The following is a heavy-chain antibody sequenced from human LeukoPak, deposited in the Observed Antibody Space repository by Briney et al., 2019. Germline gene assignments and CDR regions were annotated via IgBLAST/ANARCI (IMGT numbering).Heavy chain of an antibody. J-gene: IGHJ3*01. V-gene: IGHV1-18*01. CDR2: INTYTGKA. D-gene: IGHD5-24*01. CDR1: GYTFSGYG. Sequence: ASVKVSCKASGYTFSGYGINWVRQAPGQGLEWVGWINTYTGKAEYAQNYQGQVSVTTDMSTNTAFMEVRNLRSDDTAVYFCARGQYNYALDVWGQGTLLTVSS. CDR3: ARGQYNYALDV.